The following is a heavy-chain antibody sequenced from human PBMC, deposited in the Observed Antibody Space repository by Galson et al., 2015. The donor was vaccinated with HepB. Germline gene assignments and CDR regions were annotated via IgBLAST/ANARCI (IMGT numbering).Heavy chain of an antibody. CDR2: INPSRGNT. Sequence: SVKVSCKASGYPLTTYYMHWVRQAPGQGPEWMGMINPSRGNTIYAQNFQGRVTMTRDTSTNTVYMELSSLTSEDTAVYYCAREYSISYKKGRGTFDYWGQGTLVTVSS. CDR3: AREYSISYKKGRGTFDY. CDR1: GYPLTTYY. J-gene: IGHJ4*02. D-gene: IGHD2-2*01. V-gene: IGHV1-46*01.